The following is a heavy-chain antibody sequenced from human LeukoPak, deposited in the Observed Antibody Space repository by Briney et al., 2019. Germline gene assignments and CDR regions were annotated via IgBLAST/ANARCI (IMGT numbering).Heavy chain of an antibody. Sequence: ASVKVSCKASGGTFSSYAISWVRQAPGQGLEWMGGIIPIFGTANYAQKLQGRVTMTTDTSTSTAYMELRSLGSDDTAVYYCARRSSSSRREGFDYWGQGTLVTVSS. CDR3: ARRSSSSRREGFDY. V-gene: IGHV1-69*05. CDR1: GGTFSSYA. CDR2: IIPIFGTA. J-gene: IGHJ4*02. D-gene: IGHD6-6*01.